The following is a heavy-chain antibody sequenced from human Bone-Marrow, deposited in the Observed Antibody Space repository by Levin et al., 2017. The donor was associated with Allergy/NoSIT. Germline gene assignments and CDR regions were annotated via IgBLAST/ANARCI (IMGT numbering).Heavy chain of an antibody. CDR3: AREDGSTFDY. D-gene: IGHD5-24*01. Sequence: SQTLSLPCPVSCGSLGRGGYHWSWLRPPPGNGLAWIGYIYYIGSTYYSPSLKSRVTMSLDTSKSQFSLKLTSVTAADTAVYYCAREDGSTFDYWGQGTLVTVSS. CDR1: CGSLGRGGYH. J-gene: IGHJ4*02. V-gene: IGHV4-31*03. CDR2: IYYIGST.